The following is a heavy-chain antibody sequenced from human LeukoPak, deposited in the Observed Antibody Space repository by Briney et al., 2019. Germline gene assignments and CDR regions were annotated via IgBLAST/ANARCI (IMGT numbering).Heavy chain of an antibody. CDR2: ISGSGGST. Sequence: GGSLRLSCAASGFRFNSYAMSWVRQAPGKGLEWVSAISGSGGSTYYADSVKGRFTISRDNSKNTLYLQMNSLRAEDTAVYYCAKFDYDSSGPSSFGYWGQGTLVTVSS. J-gene: IGHJ4*02. V-gene: IGHV3-23*01. CDR3: AKFDYDSSGPSSFGY. CDR1: GFRFNSYA. D-gene: IGHD3-22*01.